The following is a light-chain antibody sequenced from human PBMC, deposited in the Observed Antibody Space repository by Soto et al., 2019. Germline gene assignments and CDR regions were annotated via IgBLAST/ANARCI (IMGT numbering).Light chain of an antibody. CDR3: QYYDRSPT. J-gene: IGKJ1*01. CDR2: GAS. Sequence: EIVLTQSPGILSLSPGERATLSCRASQSVSSSYLAWFQQKVGQAPRLLIYGASNRATGIPDRFSGSGSGTDFTLTISRLEPEDFAVYYCQYYDRSPTLGQGTKVEIK. V-gene: IGKV3-20*01. CDR1: QSVSSSY.